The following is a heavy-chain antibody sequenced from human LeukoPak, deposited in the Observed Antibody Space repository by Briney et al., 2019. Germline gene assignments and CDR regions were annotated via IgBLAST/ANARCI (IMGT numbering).Heavy chain of an antibody. J-gene: IGHJ4*02. CDR3: ARPAGGERSFDY. CDR2: IIPILGIA. CDR1: GGTFSSYA. V-gene: IGHV1-69*04. D-gene: IGHD2-21*01. Sequence: GASVKVSCKASGGTFSSYAISWVRQAPGQGLEWMGRIIPILGIANYAQKFQGRVTITADKSTSTAYMELSSLRSEDTAVYYCARPAGGERSFDYWGQGTLVTASS.